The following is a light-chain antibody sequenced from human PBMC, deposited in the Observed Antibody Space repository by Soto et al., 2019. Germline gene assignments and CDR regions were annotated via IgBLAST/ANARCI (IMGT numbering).Light chain of an antibody. Sequence: EIAMTQSPATLSVSPGARATLSCRASQSVSSNLAWYQQKPGQAPRLLIYGASSRATGIPDRFSGSGSGTDFTLTISRLEPEDFAVYYCQQYGSSPLTFGQGTKV. CDR2: GAS. V-gene: IGKV3-20*01. CDR3: QQYGSSPLT. CDR1: QSVSSN. J-gene: IGKJ1*01.